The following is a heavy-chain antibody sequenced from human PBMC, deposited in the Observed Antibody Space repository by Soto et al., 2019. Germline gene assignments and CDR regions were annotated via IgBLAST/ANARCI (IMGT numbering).Heavy chain of an antibody. D-gene: IGHD2-15*01. Sequence: ASVKVSCKVSGYTLTELSMQWVRQAPGKGLEWMGGFDPEDGETIYAQKFQGRVTMTEDTSTDTAYMELSSLRSEDTAVYYCATVNEVVAAPNWFDPWGQGTLVTVYS. CDR3: ATVNEVVAAPNWFDP. V-gene: IGHV1-24*01. CDR2: FDPEDGET. J-gene: IGHJ5*02. CDR1: GYTLTELS.